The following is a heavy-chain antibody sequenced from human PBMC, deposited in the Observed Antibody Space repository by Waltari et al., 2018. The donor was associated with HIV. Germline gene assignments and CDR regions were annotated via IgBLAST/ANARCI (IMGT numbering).Heavy chain of an antibody. Sequence: QVQLVQSGAEVKKPGSSVKVSCKASGGTFSSYAISWVRQDPGQGLEWMGGTIPILGTANSAHKFQGRVTMTADESTSTAYMELSSLRSEDTAVYYCARSGYCSSTSCPNYYYYGMDVWGQGTTVTVSS. D-gene: IGHD2-2*01. CDR1: GGTFSSYA. J-gene: IGHJ6*02. CDR2: TIPILGTA. V-gene: IGHV1-69*11. CDR3: ARSGYCSSTSCPNYYYYGMDV.